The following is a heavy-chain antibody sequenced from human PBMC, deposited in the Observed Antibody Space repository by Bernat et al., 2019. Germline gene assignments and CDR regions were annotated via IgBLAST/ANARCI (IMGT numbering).Heavy chain of an antibody. CDR2: ISYDGSNK. J-gene: IGHJ3*02. CDR3: ARALYYYDSSGPGAFDI. V-gene: IGHV3-30-3*01. CDR1: GFTSSSFA. Sequence: QVQLVESGGGVVQPGSSLSLSFAASGFTSSSFAMHWVRQAPGKGLEWVAVISYDGSNKYYADSVKGRFTIYRDNSKNTLYLQMNSLRAEDTAVYYCARALYYYDSSGPGAFDIWGQGTMVTVSS. D-gene: IGHD3-22*01.